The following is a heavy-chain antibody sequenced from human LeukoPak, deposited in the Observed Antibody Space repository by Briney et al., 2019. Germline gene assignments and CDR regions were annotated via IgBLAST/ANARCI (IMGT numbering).Heavy chain of an antibody. J-gene: IGHJ3*02. D-gene: IGHD6-19*01. CDR2: IRSKAYGGTT. V-gene: IGHV3-49*04. Sequence: PGRSLRLSCTASGFTFGDYAMSWVRQAPGKGLEWVGFIRSKAYGGTTEYAASVKGRFTISRDDSKSIAYLQMNSLKTEDTAVYSCTRNPYSSGWCGYEKGAFDIWGQGTMVTVSS. CDR1: GFTFGDYA. CDR3: TRNPYSSGWCGYEKGAFDI.